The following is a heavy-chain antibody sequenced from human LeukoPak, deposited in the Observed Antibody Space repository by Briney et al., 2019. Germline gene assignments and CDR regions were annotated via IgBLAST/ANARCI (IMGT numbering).Heavy chain of an antibody. CDR1: GYTFTSYG. Sequence: ASVKVSCKASGYTFTSYGISWVRQAPGQGLEWMGWISAYNGKTNRAQNFQGRVTMTTDTSTSTAYMELRSLRSDDTAVYYCARDGKRQLGFDYWGQGTLVTVSS. J-gene: IGHJ4*02. D-gene: IGHD6-13*01. V-gene: IGHV1-18*01. CDR2: ISAYNGKT. CDR3: ARDGKRQLGFDY.